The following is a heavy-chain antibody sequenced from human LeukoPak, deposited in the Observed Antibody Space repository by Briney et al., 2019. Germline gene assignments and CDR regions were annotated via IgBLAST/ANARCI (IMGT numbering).Heavy chain of an antibody. Sequence: PSETLSLTCAVYGGSFSGYYWSWIRQPPGKGLEWIGEINHSGSTNYNPSLKSRVTISVDTSKNQFSLKLSSVTAADTAVYYCARGRRIQLWYQTPDAFDIWGQGTMVTVSS. CDR3: ARGRRIQLWYQTPDAFDI. CDR2: INHSGST. V-gene: IGHV4-34*01. D-gene: IGHD5-18*01. J-gene: IGHJ3*02. CDR1: GGSFSGYY.